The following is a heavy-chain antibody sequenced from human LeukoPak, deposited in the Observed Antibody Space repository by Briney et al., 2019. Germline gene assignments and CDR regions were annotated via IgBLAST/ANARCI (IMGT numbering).Heavy chain of an antibody. CDR3: ASAMVRGLAPYDY. V-gene: IGHV3-23*01. Sequence: GGSLRLSCAASGYSFTDYAMSWARQAPGQGLEWVSLISRSGDNTHYADSVRGRSTISRDDSKSTLYLQMNSLRAEDTAVYYCASAMVRGLAPYDYWGQGTLVTVSS. D-gene: IGHD3-10*01. CDR1: GYSFTDYA. CDR2: ISRSGDNT. J-gene: IGHJ4*02.